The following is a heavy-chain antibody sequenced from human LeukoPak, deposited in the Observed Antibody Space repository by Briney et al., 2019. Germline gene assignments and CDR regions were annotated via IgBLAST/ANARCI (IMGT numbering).Heavy chain of an antibody. V-gene: IGHV3-48*01. Sequence: GGSLRLSCSASGFSFGSYSMDWVRQAPGKGLEWAAYISSNGDVTHYADSVKGRFTISRDNAKNLLYLQMNSLRAEDTAVYYCARLFGSDGYWGQGTLVTVSS. CDR1: GFSFGSYS. CDR2: ISSNGDVT. D-gene: IGHD2-21*01. J-gene: IGHJ4*02. CDR3: ARLFGSDGY.